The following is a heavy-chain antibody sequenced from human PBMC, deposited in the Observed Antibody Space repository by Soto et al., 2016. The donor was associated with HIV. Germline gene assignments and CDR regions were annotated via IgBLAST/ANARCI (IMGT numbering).Heavy chain of an antibody. CDR1: GGSISSSQW. Sequence: QLQLRESGPGLVKPSGTLSLTCAVSGGSISSSQWWSWVRQPPGKGLEWIGEIYYSGSANYNSSLKSRVTISVDTSENQFSLKLRSVTAADTAVYYCASFKPGIEVAGPYWGQGTLVIVSS. CDR3: ASFKPGIEVAGPY. V-gene: IGHV4-4*02. J-gene: IGHJ4*02. D-gene: IGHD6-19*01. CDR2: IYYSGSA.